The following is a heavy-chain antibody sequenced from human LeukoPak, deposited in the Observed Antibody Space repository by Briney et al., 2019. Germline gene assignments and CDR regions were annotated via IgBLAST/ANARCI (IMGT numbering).Heavy chain of an antibody. D-gene: IGHD2-2*01. CDR3: ARDAPAGEKPEYFFDY. CDR1: GGSFSGYY. Sequence: SETLSLTCAVYGGSFSGYYWSWIRQPPGKGLEWIGEINHSGSTNYNPSLKSRVTISVDTSKNQFSLKLSSVTAADTAVYYCARDAPAGEKPEYFFDYWGQGTLVTVSS. CDR2: INHSGST. V-gene: IGHV4-34*01. J-gene: IGHJ4*02.